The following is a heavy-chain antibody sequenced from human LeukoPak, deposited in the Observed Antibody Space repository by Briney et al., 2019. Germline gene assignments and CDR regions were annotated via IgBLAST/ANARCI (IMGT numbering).Heavy chain of an antibody. Sequence: SETLSLTCTVSGGSSSSSSYYWGWIRQPPEKGLEWIGSIYYSGSTYYNPSLKSRVTISVDTSKNQFSLKLSSVTAADTAVYYCATTGYYYESSGYSFPYWGQGTLVTVSS. CDR1: GGSSSSSSYY. J-gene: IGHJ4*02. CDR2: IYYSGST. D-gene: IGHD3-22*01. CDR3: ATTGYYYESSGYSFPY. V-gene: IGHV4-39*07.